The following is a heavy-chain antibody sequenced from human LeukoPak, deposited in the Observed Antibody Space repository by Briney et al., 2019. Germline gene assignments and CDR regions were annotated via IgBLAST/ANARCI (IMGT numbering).Heavy chain of an antibody. Sequence: PSETLSLTGIVSGGSISSSIYYWAWVRQPPGKGLEWIGTVFYNGATQYSPSLRSRVTISVDTSKNQFSLKLSSVTAADTAVYYCARVEYPDGYFDYWGQGTLVTVSS. CDR3: ARVEYPDGYFDY. CDR2: VFYNGAT. D-gene: IGHD2-2*01. CDR1: GGSISSSIYY. J-gene: IGHJ4*02. V-gene: IGHV4-39*07.